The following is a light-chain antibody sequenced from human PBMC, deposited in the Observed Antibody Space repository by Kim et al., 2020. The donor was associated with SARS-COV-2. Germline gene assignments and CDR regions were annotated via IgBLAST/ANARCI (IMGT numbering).Light chain of an antibody. CDR2: EDN. CDR3: QTWDSSTAV. V-gene: IGLV3-1*01. CDR1: KLGSKY. J-gene: IGLJ2*01. Sequence: SYELTQPPSVSVSPGETATITCSGDKLGSKYVCWYQQKAGQSPLLVIHEDNNRPSGVPERFLVSNSGNTATLTIIATRAMDEADYYCQTWDSSTAVFGGG.